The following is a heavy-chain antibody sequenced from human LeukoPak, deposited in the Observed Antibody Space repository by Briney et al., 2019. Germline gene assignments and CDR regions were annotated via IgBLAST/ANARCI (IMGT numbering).Heavy chain of an antibody. J-gene: IGHJ4*02. Sequence: GGSLRLSCAASGFTFSSYAMSWVRQAPGKGLEWVSAISGSSGSTYYADSVKGRFTISRDNSKNTLYPQMNSLRAEDTAVYYCARGRDYYGPGSDWGQGTLVTVSS. CDR3: ARGRDYYGPGSD. V-gene: IGHV3-23*01. CDR2: ISGSSGST. D-gene: IGHD3-10*01. CDR1: GFTFSSYA.